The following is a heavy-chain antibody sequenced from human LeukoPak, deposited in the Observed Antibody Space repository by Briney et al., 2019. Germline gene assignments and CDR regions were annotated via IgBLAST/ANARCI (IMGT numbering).Heavy chain of an antibody. CDR3: ARHGSPHGSGSYLRDWIDP. V-gene: IGHV4-59*08. D-gene: IGHD3-10*01. CDR1: GGSISSYY. J-gene: IGHJ5*02. CDR2: IYYSGST. Sequence: SETLSLTSTVSGGSISSYYWSWIRQPPGRGLEWIGYIYYSGSTNYNPSLKSRVTISVNTSKNQFSLKLSSVTAADTAVYYCARHGSPHGSGSYLRDWIDPWGQGTLVTVSS.